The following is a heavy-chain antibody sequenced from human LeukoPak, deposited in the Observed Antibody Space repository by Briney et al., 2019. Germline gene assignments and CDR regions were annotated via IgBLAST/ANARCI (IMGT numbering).Heavy chain of an antibody. CDR1: GGSVSSGSYY. CDR3: ARGGQYVLHYDSSGYPPRGH. V-gene: IGHV4-61*01. CDR2: IYYSGST. D-gene: IGHD3-22*01. Sequence: SETLSLTCTVSGGSVSSGSYYWSWIRQPPGKGLEWIGYIYYSGSTNYNPSLKSRVTISVDTSKNQFSLKLSSVTAADTAVYYCARGGQYVLHYDSSGYPPRGHWGQGTLVTVSS. J-gene: IGHJ4*02.